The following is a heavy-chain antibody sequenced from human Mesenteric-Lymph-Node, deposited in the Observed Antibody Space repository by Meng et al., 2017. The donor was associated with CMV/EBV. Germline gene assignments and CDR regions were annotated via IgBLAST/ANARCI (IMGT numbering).Heavy chain of an antibody. D-gene: IGHD3-22*01. V-gene: IGHV3-23*01. CDR2: ISGSGGST. Sequence: FSSYAMSWVRQAPGKGLEWVSAISGSGGSTYYADSVKGRFTISRDNSKNTLFLQMNSLRAEDTAVYYCAKGTRGTYDSSGYYNVFNYWGQGTLVTVSS. J-gene: IGHJ4*02. CDR1: FSSYA. CDR3: AKGTRGTYDSSGYYNVFNY.